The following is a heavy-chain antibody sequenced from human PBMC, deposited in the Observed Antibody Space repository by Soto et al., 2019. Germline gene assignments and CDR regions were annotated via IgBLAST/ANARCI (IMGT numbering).Heavy chain of an antibody. J-gene: IGHJ6*03. CDR2: IYYSGST. CDR3: ARSTSYGSGSYSMDV. D-gene: IGHD3-10*01. CDR1: GGSISSYY. V-gene: IGHV4-59*01. Sequence: SETLSLTCTVSGGSISSYYWSWIRQPPGKGLEWIGYIYYSGSTNYNPSLKSRVTISVDTSKNQFSLKLSSVTAADTAVYYCARSTSYGSGSYSMDVWGKGTTVTVSS.